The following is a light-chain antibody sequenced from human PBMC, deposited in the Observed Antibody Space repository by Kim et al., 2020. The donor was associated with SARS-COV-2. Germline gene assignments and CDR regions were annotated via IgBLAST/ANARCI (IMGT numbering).Light chain of an antibody. J-gene: IGLJ3*02. V-gene: IGLV1-44*01. CDR3: ATWDDSLNGWV. Sequence: GRRLTISCAGRTSNIGGNSVHGYQQVPGPAPKLLIFTDNKLPSGVPDRFSGAKSGASAALAISGLQSEDEADYYCATWDDSLNGWVFGGGTQLTVL. CDR1: TSNIGGNS. CDR2: TDN.